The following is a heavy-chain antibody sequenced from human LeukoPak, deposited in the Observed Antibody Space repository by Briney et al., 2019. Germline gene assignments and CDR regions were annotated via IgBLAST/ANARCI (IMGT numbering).Heavy chain of an antibody. J-gene: IGHJ4*02. CDR2: IIPMFGTA. CDR1: GGTFRSYA. V-gene: IGHV1-69*13. D-gene: IGHD3-10*01. CDR3: ARDSHDSGNYLQYFDY. Sequence: SVKVSCKASGGTFRSYAIRWVRQAPGQGLEWMGGIIPMFGTANYAQNFQDRVTITADESTSTVYMELSSLRSEDTAVYYCARDSHDSGNYLQYFDYWGQGTLVTVSS.